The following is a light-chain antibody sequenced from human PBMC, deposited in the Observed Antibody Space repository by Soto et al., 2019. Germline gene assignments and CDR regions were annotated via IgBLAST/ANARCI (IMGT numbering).Light chain of an antibody. Sequence: DIQMTQSPSSLSASVGDRVTLTCRASQSISSYVNWYQQKGGKAPKLLIYAASSLQSGVPSRFSGSGSGTAFTLTISSLQPEDFATYYCQQSYSTPRTFGQGTKVEIK. J-gene: IGKJ1*01. V-gene: IGKV1-39*01. CDR1: QSISSY. CDR2: AAS. CDR3: QQSYSTPRT.